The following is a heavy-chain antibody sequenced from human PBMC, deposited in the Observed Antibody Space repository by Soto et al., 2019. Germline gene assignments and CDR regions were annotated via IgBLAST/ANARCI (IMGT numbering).Heavy chain of an antibody. CDR1: GGSFSGCY. Sequence: PSETLSLTCAVYGGSFSGCYWSWIRQPPGKGLEWIGEINHSGSTNYNPSRKSRVTISVDTSKNQFSLKLSSVTAADTAVYYCACSGSYTPDFDYRGQGTLVTVSS. CDR3: ACSGSYTPDFDY. D-gene: IGHD1-26*01. V-gene: IGHV4-34*01. J-gene: IGHJ4*02. CDR2: INHSGST.